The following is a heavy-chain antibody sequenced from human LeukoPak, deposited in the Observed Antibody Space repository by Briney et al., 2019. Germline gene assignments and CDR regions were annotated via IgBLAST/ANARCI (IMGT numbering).Heavy chain of an antibody. CDR1: GFTFSSYA. D-gene: IGHD6-13*01. J-gene: IGHJ4*02. Sequence: PGGSLRLSCAASGFTFSSYAMSWVRQAPGKGLECISGFSGSGGSTYYADSVKGRFTISRDNSKNTLYLQMNSLRVEDTAVYYCAKRGSSWYYFDYWGQGTLVTVSS. CDR3: AKRGSSWYYFDY. CDR2: FSGSGGST. V-gene: IGHV3-23*01.